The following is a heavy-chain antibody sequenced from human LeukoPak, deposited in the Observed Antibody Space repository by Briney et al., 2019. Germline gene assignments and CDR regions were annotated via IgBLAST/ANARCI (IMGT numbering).Heavy chain of an antibody. V-gene: IGHV3-23*01. D-gene: IGHD3-16*01. CDR2: ITGSGATT. Sequence: GALLLSCAAAGGFFSNSAMTWGRRAARKGVVGGAVITGSGATTYHADSVKGRFTISRDNAKNSLYLQMNSLRAEDTAVYYCARDWGPTYRYAFDIWGQGTLVTVSS. J-gene: IGHJ3*02. CDR1: GGFFSNSA. CDR3: ARDWGPTYRYAFDI.